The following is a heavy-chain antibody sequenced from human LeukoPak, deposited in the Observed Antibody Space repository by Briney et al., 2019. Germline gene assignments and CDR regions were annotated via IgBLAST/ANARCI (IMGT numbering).Heavy chain of an antibody. J-gene: IGHJ4*02. CDR2: IYYSGST. CDR1: GGSISSSSYY. Sequence: PSETLSLTCTVSGGSISSSSYYWGWIRQPPGKGLEWIGSIYYSGSTYYNPSLKSRVTISVDTSKNQFSLRLSSVTAADTAVYYCARMTDIVATITFDCWGQGTLVTVSS. D-gene: IGHD5-12*01. V-gene: IGHV4-39*01. CDR3: ARMTDIVATITFDC.